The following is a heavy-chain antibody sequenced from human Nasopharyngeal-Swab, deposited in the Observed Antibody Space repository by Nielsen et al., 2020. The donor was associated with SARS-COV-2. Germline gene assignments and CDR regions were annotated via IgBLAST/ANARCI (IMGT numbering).Heavy chain of an antibody. CDR3: ARVGRLRSEFDY. CDR1: GDSIRFSTW. Sequence: ETLSPTCDVSGDSIRFSTWWSWVRQAAGEGLEWVANIKQDGSEKYYVDSVKGRFTNSRDNAKNSLYLKMNSLIAEETAVYYCARVGRLRSEFDYWGQGTLVTVSS. V-gene: IGHV3-7*01. D-gene: IGHD3-10*02. CDR2: IKQDGSEK. J-gene: IGHJ4*02.